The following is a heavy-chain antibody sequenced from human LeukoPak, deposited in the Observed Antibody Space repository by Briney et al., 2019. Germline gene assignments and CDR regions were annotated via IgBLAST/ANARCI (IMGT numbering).Heavy chain of an antibody. J-gene: IGHJ4*02. CDR2: IATDGREK. CDR3: TRDLNHDSSG. Sequence: GGSLRLPCAASGFRFIDFWMTWVRQAPGKGLECVANIATDGREKYYPDSVKGRFTISIDNAKNLLYLQMNRMRVEDTTVYYCTRDLNHDSSGWGQGTRVTAS. CDR1: GFRFIDFW. V-gene: IGHV3-7*01. D-gene: IGHD3-22*01.